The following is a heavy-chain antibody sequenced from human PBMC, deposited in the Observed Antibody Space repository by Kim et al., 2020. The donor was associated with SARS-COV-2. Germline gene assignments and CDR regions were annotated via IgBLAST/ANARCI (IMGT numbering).Heavy chain of an antibody. J-gene: IGHJ3*02. CDR2: IISKANTYAT. CDR3: LSFPGTTLPFWDAFD. Sequence: GGSLRLSCAASGFTFSVSAIHWVRQASGKGLDWFARIISKANTYATAYAASVKGGFSISRDASKNTGYWQMNSLTTEARAVYYCLSFPGTTLPFWDAFD. V-gene: IGHV3-73*01. CDR1: GFTFSVSA. D-gene: IGHD1-1*01.